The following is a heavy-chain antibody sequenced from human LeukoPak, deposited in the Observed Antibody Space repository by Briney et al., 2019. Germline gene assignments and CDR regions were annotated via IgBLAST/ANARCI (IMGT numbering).Heavy chain of an antibody. Sequence: ASVKVSCKVSGYTLTELSMHWVRQAPGKVLEWMGGFDPEDGETIYAQKFQGRVTMTEDTSTDTAYMELSSLRSEDTAVYYCATGPYGSGSYQVDYWGQGTLVTVSS. V-gene: IGHV1-24*01. CDR1: GYTLTELS. J-gene: IGHJ4*02. CDR3: ATGPYGSGSYQVDY. D-gene: IGHD3-10*01. CDR2: FDPEDGET.